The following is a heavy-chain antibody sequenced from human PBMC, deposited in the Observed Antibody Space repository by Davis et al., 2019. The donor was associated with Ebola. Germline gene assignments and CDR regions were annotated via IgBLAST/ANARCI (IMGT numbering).Heavy chain of an antibody. Sequence: MPSETLSLTCTVSGGAISSYQWNWIRQPPGKGLEWIGYVSYSGSTNYNPSLKSRVAISVDTSKNQFSLKLSSVTAADTAVYYCARVLGNGDLLLDYWGQGTLVTVSS. J-gene: IGHJ4*02. V-gene: IGHV4-59*01. CDR3: ARVLGNGDLLLDY. D-gene: IGHD4-17*01. CDR2: VSYSGST. CDR1: GGAISSYQ.